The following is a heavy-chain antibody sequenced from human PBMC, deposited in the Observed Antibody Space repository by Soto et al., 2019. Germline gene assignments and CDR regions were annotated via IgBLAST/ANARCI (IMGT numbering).Heavy chain of an antibody. V-gene: IGHV3-15*01. J-gene: IGHJ4*02. CDR1: GFTFSNAW. CDR2: IKSKTDGGTT. CDR3: TSDRGVFYYDILTGYFY. D-gene: IGHD3-9*01. Sequence: GGSLRLSCAASGFTFSNAWMSWVRQAPGKGLEWVGRIKSKTDGGTTDYAEPVKGRFTISRDDSKNTLYLQMNSVKTEDTAVYYCTSDRGVFYYDILTGYFYWGQGTLVTVSS.